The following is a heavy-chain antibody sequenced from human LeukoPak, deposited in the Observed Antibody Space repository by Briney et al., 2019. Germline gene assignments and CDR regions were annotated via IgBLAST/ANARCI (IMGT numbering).Heavy chain of an antibody. Sequence: GGSLRLSCAASGFTFSNYWMNWVRQAPGKGLEWVANIKQDGSEQYYMDSVKGRFTISRDNTKNSLYLQMNSLRAEDRAVYYCARGRYYDFYPWGQGTLVTVSS. CDR2: IKQDGSEQ. CDR1: GFTFSNYW. J-gene: IGHJ5*02. CDR3: ARGRYYDFYP. D-gene: IGHD3-3*01. V-gene: IGHV3-7*01.